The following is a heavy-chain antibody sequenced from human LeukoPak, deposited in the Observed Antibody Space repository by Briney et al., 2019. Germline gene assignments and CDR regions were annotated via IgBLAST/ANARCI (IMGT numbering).Heavy chain of an antibody. D-gene: IGHD6-6*01. Sequence: GRSLRLSCAASGFTFSSYGMHRVRQAPGKGLEWVAVIWYDGSNKYNADSVKGRFTISRDNSKKMLYLQMNSLRAEDTAVYYCARGSDSSSVIEYWGQGILVTVSS. V-gene: IGHV3-33*01. CDR2: IWYDGSNK. J-gene: IGHJ4*02. CDR3: ARGSDSSSVIEY. CDR1: GFTFSSYG.